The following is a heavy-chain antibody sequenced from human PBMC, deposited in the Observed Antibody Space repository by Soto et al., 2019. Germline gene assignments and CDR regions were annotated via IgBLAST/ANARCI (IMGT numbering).Heavy chain of an antibody. CDR2: IIPIFGTA. Sequence: SVKVSCKASGGTFSSYAISWVRQAPGQGLEWMGGIIPIFGTANYAQKFQGRATITADESTSTAYMELSSLRSEDTAVYYCARDYTGLWSGYYTGGNHGMDVWGQGTTVTVSS. CDR3: ARDYTGLWSGYYTGGNHGMDV. J-gene: IGHJ6*02. CDR1: GGTFSSYA. V-gene: IGHV1-69*13. D-gene: IGHD3-3*01.